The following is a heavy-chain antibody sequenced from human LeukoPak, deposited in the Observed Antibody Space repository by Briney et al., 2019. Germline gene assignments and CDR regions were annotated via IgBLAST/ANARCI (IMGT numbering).Heavy chain of an antibody. CDR1: GFTFSSYS. Sequence: GGSLRLSCAASGFTFSSYSMNWVRQAPGKGLEWVSYISSSSSTIYYADSVKGRFTVSRDRSKNTLYLQMSSLRAEDTAVYYCAKDRRPDYYDSSAYDAFDVWGQGTMVTVSS. CDR2: ISSSSSTI. J-gene: IGHJ3*01. CDR3: AKDRRPDYYDSSAYDAFDV. D-gene: IGHD3-22*01. V-gene: IGHV3-48*01.